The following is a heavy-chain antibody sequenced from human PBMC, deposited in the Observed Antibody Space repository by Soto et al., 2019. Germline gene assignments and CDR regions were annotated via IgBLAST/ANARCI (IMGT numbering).Heavy chain of an antibody. J-gene: IGHJ1*01. D-gene: IGHD2-8*01. CDR2: IHPSGDT. CDR3: VRGYCTTTPCSGDFQH. Sequence: ASVKVSCKASGYKFTTYFIHWVRQAPGQGLEWMGMIHPSGDTGYGQKFRGRVTMTIDTSTTTAYMELRNLTSEDTAIYFSVRGYCTTTPCSGDFQHWGQGTLVTVSS. V-gene: IGHV1-46*01. CDR1: GYKFTTYF.